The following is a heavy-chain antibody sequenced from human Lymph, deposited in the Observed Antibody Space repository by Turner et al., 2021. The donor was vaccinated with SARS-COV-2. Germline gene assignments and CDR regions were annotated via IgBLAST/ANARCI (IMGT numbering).Heavy chain of an antibody. Sequence: QVQLVQSGAEVKKPGSSVKVSCQASVGTFSSYAINWVRQAPGQGLEWMGRIIPILGRANYAQKFQGRVTITADKSTSTAYMELSSLRSEDTAVYYCARGRLDSFGGGYYSWFDPWGQGTLVTVSS. D-gene: IGHD1-26*01. CDR2: IIPILGRA. CDR1: VGTFSSYA. V-gene: IGHV1-69*04. J-gene: IGHJ5*02. CDR3: ARGRLDSFGGGYYSWFDP.